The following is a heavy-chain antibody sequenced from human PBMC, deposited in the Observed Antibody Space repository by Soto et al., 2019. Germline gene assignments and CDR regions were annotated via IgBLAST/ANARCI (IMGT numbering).Heavy chain of an antibody. CDR2: ISSSGDTT. CDR3: ARAKGSSWYDY. J-gene: IGHJ4*02. V-gene: IGHV3-64*07. CDR1: GFTFSIYA. Sequence: EVQLVESGGGLVQPGGSLRLSCAASGFTFSIYAMHWVRQVPGQGLEFVAAISSSGDTTYYPDSVKGRFTMSRDNSKNTVYLQMGSLRGEDMAVYYCARAKGSSWYDYWGQGTLVTVSS. D-gene: IGHD6-13*01.